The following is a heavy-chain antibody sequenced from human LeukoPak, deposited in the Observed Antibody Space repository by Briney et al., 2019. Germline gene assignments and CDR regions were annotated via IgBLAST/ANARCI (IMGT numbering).Heavy chain of an antibody. J-gene: IGHJ6*02. V-gene: IGHV1-2*02. CDR2: INPASGMNPNSGGT. CDR1: GYRFTDYY. CDR3: ASSYSSSSNGMDV. Sequence: ASVKVSCKASGYRFTDYYIHWMRQAPGQGLEWMGWINPASGMNPNSGGTYYAQKFRGRVTMTTDTSISTIYMGMSSLRSDDTAVYYCASSYSSSSNGMDVWGQGTTVTVSS. D-gene: IGHD6-6*01.